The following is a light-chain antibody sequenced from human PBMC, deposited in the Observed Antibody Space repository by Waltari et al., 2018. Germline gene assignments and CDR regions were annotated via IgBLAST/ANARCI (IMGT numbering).Light chain of an antibody. Sequence: QSALTQPPSASGSPGQSVAISCPGPSSDVGSYNYVSWYQQPPGKAPQLSIYDVTKRPSGVPDRFSGSKSGNTASLTVSGLQADDEADYHCSSYTGSTNNLYVFGTGTKVTVL. V-gene: IGLV2-8*01. CDR3: SSYTGSTNNLYV. CDR2: DVT. J-gene: IGLJ1*01. CDR1: SSDVGSYNY.